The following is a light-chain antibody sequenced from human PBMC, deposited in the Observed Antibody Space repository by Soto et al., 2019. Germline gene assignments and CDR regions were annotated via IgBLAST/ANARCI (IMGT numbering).Light chain of an antibody. Sequence: DIQMTQSPSSLSASVGDRVTITCRASQDIGSYLAWYQQRPGKVPKLLIYAASTLQSGVPSRFSGSGSGTDFTLTISSLLPEDVATYYCQNLDSAAFTFGPGTTVDIK. V-gene: IGKV1-27*01. CDR2: AAS. CDR3: QNLDSAAFT. J-gene: IGKJ3*01. CDR1: QDIGSY.